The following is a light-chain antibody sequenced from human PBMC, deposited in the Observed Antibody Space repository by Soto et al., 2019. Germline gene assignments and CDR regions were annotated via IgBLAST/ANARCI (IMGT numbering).Light chain of an antibody. CDR2: GAS. CDR1: QSVSASF. J-gene: IGKJ2*01. Sequence: EIVLTQSPGTLSLSPGERATLSCRASQSVSASFLAWYQQKPGQAPRLLIYGASTRVAGIPARFSGSGSGTEFSLTISSLQSEDFAVYYCQQYNNRPPDTFGQGTKLEIK. V-gene: IGKV3-15*01. CDR3: QQYNNRPPDT.